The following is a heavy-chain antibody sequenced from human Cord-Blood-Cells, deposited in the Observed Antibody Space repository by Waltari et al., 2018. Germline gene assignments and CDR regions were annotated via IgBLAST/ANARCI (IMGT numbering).Heavy chain of an antibody. J-gene: IGHJ4*02. CDR1: SLSTSGMC. Sequence: SLSTSGMCVSWIRQPPGKALEWLALNDWDDDKYYSTSLKTRLTISKDTSKNQVVLTMTNMDPVDTATYYCARNYGGNSYFDYWGQGTLVTVSS. V-gene: IGHV2-70*01. CDR2: NDWDDDK. D-gene: IGHD4-17*01. CDR3: ARNYGGNSYFDY.